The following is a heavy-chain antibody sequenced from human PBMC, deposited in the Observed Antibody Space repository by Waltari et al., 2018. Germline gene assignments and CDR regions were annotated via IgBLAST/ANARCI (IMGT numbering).Heavy chain of an antibody. Sequence: EVQLVESGGGLVKPGGSLRLSCAASGFTFSSYSMNWVRQAPGKGPEWVSSISSSSSYIYYADSGNGRFTISRDNAKNSLYLKMNSLRAEDTAVYYCARGLWFGDPTYAFDIWGQGTMVTVSS. V-gene: IGHV3-21*01. D-gene: IGHD3-10*01. CDR3: ARGLWFGDPTYAFDI. CDR2: ISSSSSYI. CDR1: GFTFSSYS. J-gene: IGHJ3*02.